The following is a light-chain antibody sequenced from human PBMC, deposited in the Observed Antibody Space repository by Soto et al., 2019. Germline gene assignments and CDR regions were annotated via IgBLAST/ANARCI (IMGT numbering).Light chain of an antibody. CDR2: GNS. CDR3: QSYDSSLSGSV. CDR1: SSNIGAGY. Sequence: QSVLTQPPSVPGAPGQRVTISCTGSSSNIGAGYVHWYQQLPGTAPKLLIYGNSNRPSGVPDRFSGSKSGTSASLAITGLQAEDEADYHCQSYDSSLSGSVFGGGTKVTVL. V-gene: IGLV1-40*01. J-gene: IGLJ3*02.